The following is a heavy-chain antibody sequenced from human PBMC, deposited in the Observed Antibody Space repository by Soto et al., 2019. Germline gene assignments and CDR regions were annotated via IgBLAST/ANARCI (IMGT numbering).Heavy chain of an antibody. J-gene: IGHJ5*01. V-gene: IGHV4-34*01. D-gene: IGHD3-22*01. CDR1: GGSFSGHS. Sequence: SETLSLTCAVYGGSFSGHSWTWIRQSPGNGLEWIGDINHSGRVNYSPSLQSRVTISLDTSKNKFSLTLSAVTAADTAMYYCSTRAYDTNGYYRFDPWGQGTRVTVSS. CDR2: INHSGRV. CDR3: STRAYDTNGYYRFDP.